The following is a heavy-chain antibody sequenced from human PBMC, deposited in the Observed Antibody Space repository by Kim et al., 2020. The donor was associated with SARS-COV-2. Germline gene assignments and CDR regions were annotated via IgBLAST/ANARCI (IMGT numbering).Heavy chain of an antibody. CDR3: ARARDGYGDCVMGDYFGY. V-gene: IGHV4-31*03. J-gene: IGHJ4*02. CDR2: NYYSGST. Sequence: SETLSLTCTVSGGSISSGGYYWIWIRQRPGMGLEWIGYNYYSGSTYYTPSRKSRVTVSVDTSKNQFSLKLSSVTAADTAVYYCARARDGYGDCVMGDYFGYWGQGTLVTVSS. D-gene: IGHD4-17*01. CDR1: GGSISSGGYY.